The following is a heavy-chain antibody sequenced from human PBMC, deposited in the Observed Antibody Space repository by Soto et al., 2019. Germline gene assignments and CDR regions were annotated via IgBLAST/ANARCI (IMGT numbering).Heavy chain of an antibody. CDR2: IKNKTDGGIT. Sequence: ERSLRVSCPAAAFSLSKSLLRLVRLTLGHGLDWVGRIKNKTDGGITDYPAPVRDRFTVTRDDSRSTLYLQMNSLKAEDTAMYFCITEPYYDFWSGYHFDYWRQVTLVTVSS. J-gene: IGHJ4*02. CDR1: AFSLSKSL. CDR3: ITEPYYDFWSGYHFDY. V-gene: IGHV3-15*01. D-gene: IGHD3-3*01.